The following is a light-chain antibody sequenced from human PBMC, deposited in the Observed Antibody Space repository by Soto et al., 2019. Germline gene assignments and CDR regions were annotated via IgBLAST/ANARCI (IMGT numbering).Light chain of an antibody. Sequence: EIVLTQSPGTLSLSPGERVTLSCRASQSVSNNYLAWYQQKPGQAPRLLIYGASTRATGIPDRFSGSGSGTDFTLTIRRLEPEDFAVYSCQQYITSPGAFGQGTKLEI. CDR3: QQYITSPGA. CDR1: QSVSNNY. CDR2: GAS. J-gene: IGKJ2*01. V-gene: IGKV3-20*01.